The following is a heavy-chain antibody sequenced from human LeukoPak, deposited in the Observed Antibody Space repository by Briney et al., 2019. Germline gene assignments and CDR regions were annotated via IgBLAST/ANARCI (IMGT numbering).Heavy chain of an antibody. Sequence: GGSLRLSCAASGFTFSSYAMSWVRQAPGKGLEWVSAISGSSSTIYYADSVKGRFTISRDNAKNSLYLQMNSLRAEDTAVYYCARGAYYYEDWGQGTLVTVSS. D-gene: IGHD3-22*01. J-gene: IGHJ4*02. V-gene: IGHV3-48*01. CDR1: GFTFSSYA. CDR2: ISGSSSTI. CDR3: ARGAYYYED.